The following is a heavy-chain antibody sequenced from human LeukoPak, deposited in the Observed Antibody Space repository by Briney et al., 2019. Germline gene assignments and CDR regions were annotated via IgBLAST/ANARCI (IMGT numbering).Heavy chain of an antibody. CDR1: GFTFSSYA. CDR2: ISYDGSNK. J-gene: IGHJ4*02. Sequence: GGSLRLSCAASGFTFSSYAMHWVRQAPGKGLEWVAVISYDGSNKYYADSVKGRFIISRDNSKNTLYLQVNSLRAEDTAVYYCARDVSVAGLDWGQGTLVIVSS. CDR3: ARDVSVAGLD. D-gene: IGHD6-19*01. V-gene: IGHV3-30-3*01.